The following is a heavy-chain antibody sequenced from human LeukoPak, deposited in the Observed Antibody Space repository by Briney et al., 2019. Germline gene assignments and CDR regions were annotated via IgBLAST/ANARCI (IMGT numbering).Heavy chain of an antibody. J-gene: IGHJ4*02. CDR2: IKTKTDGGTI. D-gene: IGHD6-6*01. V-gene: IGHV3-15*01. CDR1: GFTFSNAW. Sequence: AGGSLRLSCAASGFTFSNAWMSWVRQAPGKGLEWVGRIKTKTDGGTIDYAAPVKGRFTISRDDSKNTVYLQMNSLKIEDTAVYYCTTDVSYSSSSLVGLDYWGQGTLVTVSS. CDR3: TTDVSYSSSSLVGLDY.